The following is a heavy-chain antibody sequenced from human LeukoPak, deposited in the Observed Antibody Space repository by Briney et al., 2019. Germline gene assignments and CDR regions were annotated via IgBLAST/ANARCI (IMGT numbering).Heavy chain of an antibody. CDR3: ARHLHYDSGAFDI. J-gene: IGHJ3*02. V-gene: IGHV3-53*01. D-gene: IGHD3-22*01. CDR2: IYRDGTT. Sequence: GGSLRLPCAASGLTVSSNYMSWVRQAPGKGLEWVSDIYRDGTTFYADSLKGRFTISRDNSRNTLYLQMISLRAEDTAVCFCARHLHYDSGAFDIWGQGTMVAVSS. CDR1: GLTVSSNY.